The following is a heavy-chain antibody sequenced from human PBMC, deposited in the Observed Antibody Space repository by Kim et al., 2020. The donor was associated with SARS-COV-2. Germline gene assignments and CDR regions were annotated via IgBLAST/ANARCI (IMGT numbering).Heavy chain of an antibody. J-gene: IGHJ5*02. V-gene: IGHV3-53*04. CDR3: AREVPFSVNWFDP. Sequence: YADSVKGRFTISRHNSKNTLYLQMNSLRAEDTAVYYCAREVPFSVNWFDPWGQGTLVTVSS.